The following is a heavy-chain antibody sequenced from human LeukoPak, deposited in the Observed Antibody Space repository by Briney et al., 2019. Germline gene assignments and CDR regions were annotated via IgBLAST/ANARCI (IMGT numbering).Heavy chain of an antibody. D-gene: IGHD5-24*01. Sequence: PSETLSLTCTVSGDSISSSTDYWGWIRQSPGKGLEWIGSLYYSGSSHYNPSLKSRVTMSVDTSKNQFSLKLSSVTAADTAVYYCARFGDGYNLGHDAFDIWGQGTMVTVSS. J-gene: IGHJ3*02. CDR2: LYYSGSS. CDR3: ARFGDGYNLGHDAFDI. V-gene: IGHV4-39*07. CDR1: GDSISSSTDY.